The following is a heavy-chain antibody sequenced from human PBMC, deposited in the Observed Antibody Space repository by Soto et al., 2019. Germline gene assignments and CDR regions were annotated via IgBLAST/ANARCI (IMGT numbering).Heavy chain of an antibody. CDR3: ANFGSVVVVAPYGMDV. CDR1: GFTFSSYA. D-gene: IGHD2-15*01. CDR2: ISGSGGST. V-gene: IGHV3-23*01. J-gene: IGHJ6*02. Sequence: GGSLRLSCAAPGFTFSSYAMSWVRQAPGKGLEWVSAISGSGGSTYYADSVKGRFTISRDNSKNTLYLQMNSLRAEDTAVYYCANFGSVVVVAPYGMDVWGQATTVTASS.